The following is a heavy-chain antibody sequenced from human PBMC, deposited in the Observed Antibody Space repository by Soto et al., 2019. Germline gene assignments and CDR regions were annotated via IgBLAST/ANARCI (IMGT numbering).Heavy chain of an antibody. CDR1: GESFNGYY. Sequence: SETLSLTCTAYGESFNGYYWSWIRQPPGKGLEWIGEIHHSGSTNYNPSLKSQVTFSIDTSKRQFSLKVRSVTAADTAVYYCARGKRGSSWYRGEEKYYYYGMDVWGQGTPVTVSS. D-gene: IGHD6-13*01. CDR3: ARGKRGSSWYRGEEKYYYYGMDV. V-gene: IGHV4-34*01. CDR2: IHHSGST. J-gene: IGHJ6*02.